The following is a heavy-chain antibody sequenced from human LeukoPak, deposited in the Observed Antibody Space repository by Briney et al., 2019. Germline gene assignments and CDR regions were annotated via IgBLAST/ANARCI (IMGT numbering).Heavy chain of an antibody. CDR2: INPNNGET. V-gene: IGHV1-2*02. Sequence: GASVKVSCKASGYTFSGYYMHWVRQAPGQGLEWMGWINPNNGETKYAQKFQGRVTMTRDTSIRTAYMELSRLISADAAVYYCARHLQLYSGGWYGASDFWGQGTMVTVSS. J-gene: IGHJ3*01. CDR3: ARHLQLYSGGWYGASDF. D-gene: IGHD6-19*01. CDR1: GYTFSGYY.